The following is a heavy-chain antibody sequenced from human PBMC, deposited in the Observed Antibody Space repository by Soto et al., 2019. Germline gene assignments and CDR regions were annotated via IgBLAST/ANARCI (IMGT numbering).Heavy chain of an antibody. CDR2: ISGSGGST. J-gene: IGHJ6*02. CDR3: AKDSRLVPAAIPRSYYYYGMDV. D-gene: IGHD2-2*02. V-gene: IGHV3-23*01. Sequence: PGGSLRLSCAASGFTFSSYAMSWVRQAPGKGLEWVSAISGSGGSTYYADSVKGRFTISRDNSKNTLYLKMNSLRAEDTAVYYCAKDSRLVPAAIPRSYYYYGMDVWGQGTTVTVSS. CDR1: GFTFSSYA.